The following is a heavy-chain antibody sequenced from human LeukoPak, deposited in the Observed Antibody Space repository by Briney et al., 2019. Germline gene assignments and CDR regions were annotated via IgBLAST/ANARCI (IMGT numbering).Heavy chain of an antibody. V-gene: IGHV4-39*07. CDR1: GGSISSSSYY. J-gene: IGHJ4*02. CDR3: ARVLLQETDSCGYYPPFYFDY. D-gene: IGHD3-22*01. CDR2: IYYSGST. Sequence: SETLSLTCTVSGGSISSSSYYWGWIRQPPGKGLEWIGSIYYSGSTYYNPSLKSRVTISVDTSKNQFSLKLSSVTAADTAVYYCARVLLQETDSCGYYPPFYFDYWGQGTLVTVSS.